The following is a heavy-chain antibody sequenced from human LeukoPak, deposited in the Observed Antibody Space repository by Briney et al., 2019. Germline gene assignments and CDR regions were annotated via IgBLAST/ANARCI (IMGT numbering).Heavy chain of an antibody. J-gene: IGHJ3*02. CDR3: ARDPGYSSTGVDAFDI. D-gene: IGHD6-13*01. V-gene: IGHV3-48*02. CDR2: ISSSGSYI. CDR1: GFTFSSYG. Sequence: GRSLRLSCAASGFTFSSYGMHWVRQAPGKGLEWVSYISSSGSYIQYAESVKGRFTISRDNAEKSLFLQMNSLRDEDTAVYYRARDPGYSSTGVDAFDIWGRGTMVTVPS.